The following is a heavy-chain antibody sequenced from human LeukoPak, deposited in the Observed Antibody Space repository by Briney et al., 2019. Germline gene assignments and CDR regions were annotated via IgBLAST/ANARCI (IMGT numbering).Heavy chain of an antibody. Sequence: SETLSLTCTVSGGSISSYYWSWIRQPAGKGLEWIGRIYTSGSTNYNPSLKSRVTMSVDTSKNQFSLKLSSVTAADTAVYYCARDLGPMIVVVDYNWFDPWGQGTLVTVSS. J-gene: IGHJ5*02. CDR3: ARDLGPMIVVVDYNWFDP. D-gene: IGHD3-22*01. V-gene: IGHV4-4*07. CDR2: IYTSGST. CDR1: GGSISSYY.